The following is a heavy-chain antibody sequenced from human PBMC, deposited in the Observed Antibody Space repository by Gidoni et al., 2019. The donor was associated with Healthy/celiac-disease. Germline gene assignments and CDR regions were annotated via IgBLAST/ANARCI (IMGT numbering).Heavy chain of an antibody. CDR3: ARIKPAGGYDILTGYSRGEFDY. CDR2: IFSNDEK. Sequence: QVTLKESGPVLVKPTETLTLTCTVSGFSLSNARLGVSWIRQPPGKALEWLAHIFSNDEKSYSTSLKSRLTISKDTSKSQVVLTMTNMDPVDTATYYCARIKPAGGYDILTGYSRGEFDYWGQGTLVTVSS. V-gene: IGHV2-26*01. D-gene: IGHD3-9*01. CDR1: GFSLSNARLG. J-gene: IGHJ4*02.